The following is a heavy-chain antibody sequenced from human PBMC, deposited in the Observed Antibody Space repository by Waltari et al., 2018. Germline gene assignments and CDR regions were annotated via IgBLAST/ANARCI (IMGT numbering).Heavy chain of an antibody. Sequence: QVQLVESGGGVVQSGRSLRLSCVGSGFTFTNHGMNWVRQVPGKGLGWVAVIWYDGSNKNYVDSVKGRFTISRDNSKNTMYLEMNRLRAEDTAVYFCARGDGGSGLGASDIWGQGTMVTVSS. CDR3: ARGDGGSGLGASDI. V-gene: IGHV3-33*01. CDR1: GFTFTNHG. CDR2: IWYDGSNK. J-gene: IGHJ3*02. D-gene: IGHD3-3*01.